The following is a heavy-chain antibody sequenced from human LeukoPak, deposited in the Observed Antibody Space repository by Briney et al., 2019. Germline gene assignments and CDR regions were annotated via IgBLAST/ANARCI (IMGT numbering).Heavy chain of an antibody. CDR3: AKGGSYSNDY. V-gene: IGHV3-30*18. Sequence: GGSLRLSCAASGFTFNSYGMHWVRQAPGKGLEWVAVISYDGSNKYYADSVKGRFTISRDNSKNTLYLQMNSLRAEDTAVYYCAKGGSYSNDYWGQGTLVTVSS. CDR1: GFTFNSYG. J-gene: IGHJ4*02. CDR2: ISYDGSNK. D-gene: IGHD2-15*01.